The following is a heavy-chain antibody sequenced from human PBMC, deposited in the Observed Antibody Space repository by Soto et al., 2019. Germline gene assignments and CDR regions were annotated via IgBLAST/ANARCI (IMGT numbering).Heavy chain of an antibody. Sequence: GYYWSWIRQPPGKGLEWIGEINHSGSTNYNPSLKSRVTISVDTSKNQFSLKLSSVTAADTAVYYCARGWRYDFWSGRSIYYYGMDVWGQGTTVTVSS. CDR3: ARGWRYDFWSGRSIYYYGMDV. CDR1: GYY. J-gene: IGHJ6*02. V-gene: IGHV4-34*01. D-gene: IGHD3-3*01. CDR2: INHSGST.